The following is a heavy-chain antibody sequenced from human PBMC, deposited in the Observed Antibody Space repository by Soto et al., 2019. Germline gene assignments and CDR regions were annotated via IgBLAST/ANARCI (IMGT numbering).Heavy chain of an antibody. D-gene: IGHD2-15*01. CDR2: ISGSGGST. CDR1: GFTFSSYA. J-gene: IGHJ1*01. CDR3: AKGSNIVVVVAATPEYFQH. Sequence: GGSLRLSCAASGFTFSSYAMSWVRQAPGKGLEWVSAISGSGGSTYYADSVKGRFTISRDNSKNTLYLQMNSLRAEDTAVYYCAKGSNIVVVVAATPEYFQHWGQGTLVTVPQ. V-gene: IGHV3-23*01.